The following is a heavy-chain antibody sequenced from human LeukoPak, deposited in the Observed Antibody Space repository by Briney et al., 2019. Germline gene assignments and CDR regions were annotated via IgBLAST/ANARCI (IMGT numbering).Heavy chain of an antibody. CDR1: GGSIRSSSYY. CDR3: ARLGIGVVPSAMLGDYYFDY. V-gene: IGHV4-39*07. Sequence: SETLSLTCAVSGGSIRSSSYYWGWIRQPPGKGLEWIGSIYYSGTTYYNPSLKSRVTISVDTSKNQVSLKLTSVTAADTAVYYCARLGIGVVPSAMLGDYYFDYWGQGTLVTVSS. CDR2: IYYSGTT. J-gene: IGHJ4*02. D-gene: IGHD2-2*01.